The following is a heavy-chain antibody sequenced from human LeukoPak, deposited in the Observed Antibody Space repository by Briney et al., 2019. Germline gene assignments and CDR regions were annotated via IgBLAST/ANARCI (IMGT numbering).Heavy chain of an antibody. D-gene: IGHD3-10*01. CDR3: ARDKSAGADTGSSFYY. Sequence: GGSLRLSCAASGFTFSNYWMTWVRQAPGKGLEWVASIKQDGSDKYYVDSVKGRFTFSRDNAKTSLYLQMDSLRAEDTAVYYCARDKSAGADTGSSFYYWGQGALATVSS. V-gene: IGHV3-7*03. J-gene: IGHJ4*02. CDR2: IKQDGSDK. CDR1: GFTFSNYW.